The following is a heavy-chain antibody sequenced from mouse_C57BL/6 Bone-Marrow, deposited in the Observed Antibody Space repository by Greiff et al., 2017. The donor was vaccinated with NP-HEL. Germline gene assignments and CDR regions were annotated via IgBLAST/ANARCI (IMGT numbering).Heavy chain of an antibody. CDR1: GYTFTNYW. Sequence: VQLQESGAELVRPGTSVKMSCKASGYTFTNYWIGWAKQRPGHGLEWIGDIYPGGGYTNYNEKFKGKATLTADKSSSTAYMQFSSLTSEDSAIYYCARSGLLRYYFDYWGQGTTLTVSS. V-gene: IGHV1-63*01. CDR2: IYPGGGYT. D-gene: IGHD1-1*01. CDR3: ARSGLLRYYFDY. J-gene: IGHJ2*01.